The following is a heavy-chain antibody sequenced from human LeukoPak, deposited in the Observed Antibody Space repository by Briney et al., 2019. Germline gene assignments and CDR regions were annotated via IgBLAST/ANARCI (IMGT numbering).Heavy chain of an antibody. D-gene: IGHD4-17*01. V-gene: IGHV4-31*03. J-gene: IGHJ4*02. CDR2: IYYSGST. CDR3: ARMTTVTTYFDY. CDR1: GGSIRSGGYY. Sequence: TLSLTCTVSGGSIRSGGYYWSWIRQHPVKGLEWIGYIYYSGSTYYNPSLKSRVTISVDTSKNQFSLKLSSVTAADTAVYYCARMTTVTTYFDYWGQGTLVTVSS.